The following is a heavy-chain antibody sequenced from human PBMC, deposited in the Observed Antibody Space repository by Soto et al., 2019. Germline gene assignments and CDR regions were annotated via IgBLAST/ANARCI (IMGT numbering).Heavy chain of an antibody. Sequence: GASVKVSWKASGYTFTSYDINWVRQATGQGLEWMGWMNPNSGNTGYAQKFQGRVTMTRNTSISTAYMELSSLRSEDTAVYYCARGVPGAVFGVVILYYWGQGTLVTVSS. D-gene: IGHD3-3*01. CDR3: ARGVPGAVFGVVILYY. CDR1: GYTFTSYD. J-gene: IGHJ4*02. V-gene: IGHV1-8*01. CDR2: MNPNSGNT.